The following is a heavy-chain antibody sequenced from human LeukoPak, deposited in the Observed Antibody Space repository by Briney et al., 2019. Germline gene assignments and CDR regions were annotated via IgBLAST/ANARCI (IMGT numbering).Heavy chain of an antibody. Sequence: GRSLRLSCAASGFTFDDYAMHWVRQAPGKGLEWVSSISGSGSYTYYASSVKGRFTISRDNAKNSLSLQMNSLRAEDTAVYYCARDYYDSSGYLTLIKNAFDIWGQGTMVTVSS. J-gene: IGHJ3*02. CDR1: GFTFDDYA. CDR2: ISGSGSYT. CDR3: ARDYYDSSGYLTLIKNAFDI. V-gene: IGHV3-21*01. D-gene: IGHD3-22*01.